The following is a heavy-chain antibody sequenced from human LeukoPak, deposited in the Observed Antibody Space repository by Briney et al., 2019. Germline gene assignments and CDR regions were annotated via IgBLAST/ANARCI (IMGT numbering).Heavy chain of an antibody. Sequence: ASVKVSCKASGYTFSGYYLHWVRQAPGQGLEWMGWMNPNSGNTGYAQKFQGRVTITRNTSISTAYMELSSLRSEDTAVYYCARLDYDFWSGYYHLDYWGQGTLVTVSS. CDR1: GYTFSGYY. CDR2: MNPNSGNT. CDR3: ARLDYDFWSGYYHLDY. D-gene: IGHD3-3*01. J-gene: IGHJ4*02. V-gene: IGHV1-8*03.